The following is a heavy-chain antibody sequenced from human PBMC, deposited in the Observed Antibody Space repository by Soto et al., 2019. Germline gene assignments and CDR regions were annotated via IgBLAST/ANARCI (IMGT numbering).Heavy chain of an antibody. CDR2: TYYTGST. D-gene: IGHD1-1*01. CDR3: ARGSQLERDAVDI. V-gene: IGHV4-31*03. J-gene: IGHJ3*02. Sequence: QVQLQESGPGLVKPSQTLSLPCTVSDVSINSGGYYWGWIRQHPGKVLEWIGYTYYTGSTYYNPSLKSRVTMSLDTSNNQFSLKVSSVTAADTAVYYCARGSQLERDAVDIWGQGTMVTVSS. CDR1: DVSINSGGYY.